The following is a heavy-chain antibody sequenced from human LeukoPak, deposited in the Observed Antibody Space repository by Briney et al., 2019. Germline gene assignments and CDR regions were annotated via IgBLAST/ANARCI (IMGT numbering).Heavy chain of an antibody. J-gene: IGHJ4*01. CDR2: INHSGST. D-gene: IGHD3-10*01. V-gene: IGHV4-34*01. Sequence: SETLSLTCAVYTGSFSGYYWTWIRQPPGKGLEWIGEINHSGSTNCNPSLKSRITLSVDTSKNQFSLKVGSVTAADTAIYYCARNRADGSGTYYERNPLNFDSCGQGTLVTVSS. CDR3: ARNRADGSGTYYERNPLNFDS. CDR1: TGSFSGYY.